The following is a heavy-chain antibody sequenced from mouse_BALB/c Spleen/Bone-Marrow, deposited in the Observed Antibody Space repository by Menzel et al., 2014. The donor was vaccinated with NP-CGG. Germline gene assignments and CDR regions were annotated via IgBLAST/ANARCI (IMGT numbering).Heavy chain of an antibody. Sequence: DLVKPGASVKLSCKASGYTFTSYWINWIKQRPGQGLEWIGRIAPGSGSTYYNEMFKGKAILTVDTSSSTAYIQLSSLSSEDSAVYFCAYYRYDMNYWGQGTTLTVSS. CDR1: GYTFTSYW. J-gene: IGHJ2*01. D-gene: IGHD2-14*01. V-gene: IGHV1S41*01. CDR2: IAPGSGST. CDR3: AYYRYDMNY.